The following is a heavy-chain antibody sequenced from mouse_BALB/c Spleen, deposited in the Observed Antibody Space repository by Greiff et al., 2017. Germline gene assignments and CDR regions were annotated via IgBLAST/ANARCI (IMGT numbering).Heavy chain of an antibody. CDR3: AREGDIYYGSSYEAMDY. CDR1: GYSFTGYY. D-gene: IGHD1-1*01. V-gene: IGHV1S34*01. CDR2: ISCYNGAT. Sequence: LVKTGASVKISCKASGYSFTGYYMHWVKQSHGKSLEWIGYISCYNGATSYNQKFKGKATFTVDTSSSTAYMQFNSLTSEDSAVYYCAREGDIYYGSSYEAMDYWGQGTSVTVSS. J-gene: IGHJ4*01.